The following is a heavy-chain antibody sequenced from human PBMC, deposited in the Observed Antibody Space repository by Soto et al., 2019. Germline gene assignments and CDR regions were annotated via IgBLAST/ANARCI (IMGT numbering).Heavy chain of an antibody. CDR1: GFSFSSHG. Sequence: QMHLVESGGGVVQPGRSLRLSCASSGFSFSSHGMHWVRQAPGKGLEWVAVIWYDGSNKYYADSVKGRFTISRDNSKNTLYLQMNSMRAEDTAVYYCARDAISRRPGWFGPWGEGTLVIVSS. D-gene: IGHD2-21*01. CDR2: IWYDGSNK. CDR3: ARDAISRRPGWFGP. V-gene: IGHV3-33*01. J-gene: IGHJ5*02.